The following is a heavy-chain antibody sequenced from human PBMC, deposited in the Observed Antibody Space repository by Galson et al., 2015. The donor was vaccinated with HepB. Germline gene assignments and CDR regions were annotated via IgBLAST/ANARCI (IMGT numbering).Heavy chain of an antibody. CDR2: IIPGGGST. J-gene: IGHJ4*02. V-gene: IGHV1-46*01. Sequence: SVKVSCKASGYTFTSYNIHWVRQAPGQGLEWMGVIIPGGGSTSYAQRLQGRLTMTRDLSTTTVYMSLSSLESDDTALYYCATAGTSSWLAYWGQGTLLSVSS. CDR3: ATAGTSSWLAY. CDR1: GYTFTSYN. D-gene: IGHD6-13*01.